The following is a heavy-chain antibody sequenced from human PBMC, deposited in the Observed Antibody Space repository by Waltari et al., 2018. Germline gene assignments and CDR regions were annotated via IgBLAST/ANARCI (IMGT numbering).Heavy chain of an antibody. CDR3: AKGYYYYDSQYDY. Sequence: QVQLQQWGAGLLKPSETLSLTCAVYGGSFSGYYWSWIRQPPGKGLEWIGEINHSGSTNYNPSLKSRVTISVDTSKNQFSLKLSSVTAADTAVYYCAKGYYYYDSQYDYWGQGTLVTVSS. CDR2: INHSGST. CDR1: GGSFSGYY. J-gene: IGHJ4*02. V-gene: IGHV4-34*01. D-gene: IGHD3-22*01.